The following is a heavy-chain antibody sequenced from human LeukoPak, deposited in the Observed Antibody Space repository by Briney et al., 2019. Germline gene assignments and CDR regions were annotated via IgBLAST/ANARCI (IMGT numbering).Heavy chain of an antibody. D-gene: IGHD1-26*01. V-gene: IGHV3-33*01. Sequence: PGRSLRLSCAASGFTFSSYGMHWVRQAPGKGLEWVAVIWYDGGIKYYADSVKGRFTISRDNPKNTLYLQMNSLRAEDTAVYYCARVGSGSYFLDGFDIWGQETMVTVSS. CDR2: IWYDGGIK. J-gene: IGHJ3*02. CDR3: ARVGSGSYFLDGFDI. CDR1: GFTFSSYG.